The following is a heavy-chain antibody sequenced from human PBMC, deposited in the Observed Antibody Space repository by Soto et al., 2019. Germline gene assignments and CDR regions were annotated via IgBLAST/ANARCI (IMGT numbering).Heavy chain of an antibody. CDR2: ISYDGSNK. V-gene: IGHV3-30*18. CDR3: AKEDITMIVEEEDWYFDL. J-gene: IGHJ2*01. CDR1: GFTFSSYG. Sequence: PGGSLRLSCAASGFTFSSYGMHWVRQAPGKGLEGVAVISYDGSNKYYADYVQGRFTISRDNSKNTLYLQMNSLRAEDTAVYYCAKEDITMIVEEEDWYFDLWGRGTLVTVSS. D-gene: IGHD3-22*01.